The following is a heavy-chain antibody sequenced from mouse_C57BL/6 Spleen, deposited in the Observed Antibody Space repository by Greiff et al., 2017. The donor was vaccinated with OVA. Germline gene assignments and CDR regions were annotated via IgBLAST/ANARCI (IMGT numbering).Heavy chain of an antibody. Sequence: QVQLQQSGPGLVAPSQSLSITCNVSGFSLTSYAISWVRQPPGKGLEWLGVIWTGGGTTYNSALKSRLSISKDYTKSQGFLKMNSLQNDDTTRYYCARGYDNADWGKGTLVTVSA. D-gene: IGHD2-2*01. CDR1: GFSLTSYA. V-gene: IGHV2-9-1*01. CDR2: IWTGGGT. CDR3: ARGYDNAD. J-gene: IGHJ3*01.